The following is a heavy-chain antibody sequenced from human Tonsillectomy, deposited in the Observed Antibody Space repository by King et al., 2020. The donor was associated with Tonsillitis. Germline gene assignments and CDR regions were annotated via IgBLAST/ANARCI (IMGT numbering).Heavy chain of an antibody. Sequence: VQLVESGGGVVQPGRSLRLSCAASGFTFSSYAMHWVRQAPGKGLEWVAVISYDGSNKYYADSVKGRFTISRDNSKNTLYLQMNSLRAEDTAVYYCARGSAYGSGWYGYWGQGTLVTVSS. V-gene: IGHV3-30*04. D-gene: IGHD6-19*01. CDR2: ISYDGSNK. J-gene: IGHJ4*02. CDR3: ARGSAYGSGWYGY. CDR1: GFTFSSYA.